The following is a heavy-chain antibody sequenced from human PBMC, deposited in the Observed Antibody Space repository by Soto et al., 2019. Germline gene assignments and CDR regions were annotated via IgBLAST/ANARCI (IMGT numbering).Heavy chain of an antibody. V-gene: IGHV3-23*01. D-gene: IGHD5-12*01. CDR1: GFTFSSNV. CDR2: ISTSGGST. CDR3: AKDGDVAYSDYDPHHYFDY. J-gene: IGHJ4*02. Sequence: GGSLRLSCAASGFTFSSNVMSWVRQAPGKGLEWVSAISTSGGSTYYADSVKGRFTISRDNSKNTLYLQMNSLRAEDTAVYYCAKDGDVAYSDYDPHHYFDYWGQGTLVTVSS.